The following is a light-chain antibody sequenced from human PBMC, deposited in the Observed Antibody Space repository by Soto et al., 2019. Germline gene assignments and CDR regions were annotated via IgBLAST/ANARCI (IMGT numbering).Light chain of an antibody. CDR2: DAS. CDR1: QSVSSY. Sequence: EIVLTQSPATLSLSPGERATLSCRASQSVSSYLAWYQQKPGQAPRLLIYDASIRATGIPARFSGSGSGTDFTLTINSLEPEDFAVYYCQQRSNEPPWTFDQGTKVEIK. CDR3: QQRSNEPPWT. J-gene: IGKJ1*01. V-gene: IGKV3-11*01.